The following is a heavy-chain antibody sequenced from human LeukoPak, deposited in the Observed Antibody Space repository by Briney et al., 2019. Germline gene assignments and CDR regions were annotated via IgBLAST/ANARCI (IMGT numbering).Heavy chain of an antibody. Sequence: GGSLRLSGAASGFTFSSYEMNWVRQAPGKGLEWVSYISSSGSTIYYADSVKGRFTISRDNAKNSLYLQMNSLRAEDTAVYYCATLGWTAPDYWGQGTLVTVSS. CDR1: GFTFSSYE. D-gene: IGHD3/OR15-3a*01. V-gene: IGHV3-48*03. J-gene: IGHJ4*02. CDR3: ATLGWTAPDY. CDR2: ISSSGSTI.